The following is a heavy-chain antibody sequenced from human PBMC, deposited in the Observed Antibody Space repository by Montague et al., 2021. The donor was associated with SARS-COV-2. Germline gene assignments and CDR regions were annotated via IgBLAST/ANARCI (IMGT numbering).Heavy chain of an antibody. J-gene: IGHJ4*02. CDR1: GGPISGSSDY. CDR2: VDYSGNT. V-gene: IGHV4-39*01. D-gene: IGHD5-18*01. CDR3: ARREYSYGWGD. Sequence: SETLSLTCTVTGGPISGSSDYWGWIRQSPGKGLEWIASVDYSGNTYYSPSPKSRLTISVDTSKNQFSLKLNSVTAADTALYYCARREYSYGWGDWGQGTLVTASS.